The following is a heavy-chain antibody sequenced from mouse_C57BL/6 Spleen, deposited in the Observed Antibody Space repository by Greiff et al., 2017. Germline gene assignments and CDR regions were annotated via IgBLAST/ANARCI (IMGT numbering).Heavy chain of an antibody. V-gene: IGHV1-26*01. D-gene: IGHD2-5*01. Sequence: EVQLQQSGPELVKPGASVKISCKASGYTFTDYYMNWVKQSHGKSLEWIGDINPNNGGTSYNQKFKGKATLTVDKSSSTAYMELRSLTSEDSAVYYCARELYSNYLFDYWGQGTTLTVSS. J-gene: IGHJ2*01. CDR1: GYTFTDYY. CDR2: INPNNGGT. CDR3: ARELYSNYLFDY.